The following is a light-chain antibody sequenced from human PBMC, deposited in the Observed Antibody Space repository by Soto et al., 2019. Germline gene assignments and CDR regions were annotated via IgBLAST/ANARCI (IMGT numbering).Light chain of an antibody. CDR2: ASS. CDR3: QLYGSLVTWT. CDR1: QSVTSSY. V-gene: IGKV3-20*01. J-gene: IGKJ1*01. Sequence: EVVLTQSPGTVTLSPGEGVTLSCRASQSVTSSYLAWYQQKPGQAPRLLIYASSSRATGIPDRFSGSGSGTDFTLSISRLESEDFAVYYCQLYGSLVTWTVGQGTKVEIK.